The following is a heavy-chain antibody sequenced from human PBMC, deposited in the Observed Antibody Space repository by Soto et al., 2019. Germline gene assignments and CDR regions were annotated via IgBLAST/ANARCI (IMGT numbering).Heavy chain of an antibody. CDR1: GASFSDSY. Sequence: QVRLQQWGAGLLKPSETLSLTCAVYGASFSDSYWNWIRQPPGKGLEWIGEINHSGSTIYNTSLESRCTRSLXTSRNQFTLKMRSATAADTAVYYCAREVPSRYFDLWGRGTPVTVSS. CDR3: AREVPSRYFDL. D-gene: IGHD1-1*01. J-gene: IGHJ2*01. CDR2: INHSGST. V-gene: IGHV4-34*01.